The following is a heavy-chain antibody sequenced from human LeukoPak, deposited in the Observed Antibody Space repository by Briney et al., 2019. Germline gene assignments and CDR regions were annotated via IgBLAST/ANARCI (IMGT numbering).Heavy chain of an antibody. J-gene: IGHJ4*02. D-gene: IGHD6-19*01. CDR1: EFTFSTYW. V-gene: IGHV3-23*01. CDR3: AKEALAGVYFDY. Sequence: GGSLRLSCVSSEFTFSTYWMSWVRQAPGKGLEWVSTISGSGGSTYYADSVKGRFTISRDNSKNTLCLQMNSLRAEDTAVYYCAKEALAGVYFDYWGQGTLVTVSS. CDR2: ISGSGGST.